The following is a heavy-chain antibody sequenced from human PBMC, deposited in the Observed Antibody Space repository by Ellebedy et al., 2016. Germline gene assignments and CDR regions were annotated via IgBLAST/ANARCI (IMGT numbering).Heavy chain of an antibody. J-gene: IGHJ6*02. D-gene: IGHD2-15*01. V-gene: IGHV4-59*01. CDR2: VYYSGTP. Sequence: SETLSLXCTVSGGSISGYYWSSVRQPPGKGLEWIGYVYYSGTPNYNPSLKSRVTISLDRSNNQFSLKLTSVTAADTAVYYCARGYCSGGRCYAYGMDVWGQGTTVTVSS. CDR1: GGSISGYY. CDR3: ARGYCSGGRCYAYGMDV.